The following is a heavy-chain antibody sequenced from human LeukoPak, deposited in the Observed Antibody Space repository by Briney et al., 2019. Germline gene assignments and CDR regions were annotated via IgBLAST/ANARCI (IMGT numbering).Heavy chain of an antibody. CDR3: ARDTADIVVVVADYYYGMDV. V-gene: IGHV3-53*05. D-gene: IGHD2-15*01. CDR1: GFTVSSNY. J-gene: IGHJ6*02. CDR2: IYSGGST. Sequence: GGSLRLSCAASGFTVSSNYMSWVRQAPGKGLEWVSVIYSGGSTYYADSVKGRFTISRDNSKNTLYLQMNSLRAEDTAVYYCARDTADIVVVVADYYYGMDVWGQGTTVTVSS.